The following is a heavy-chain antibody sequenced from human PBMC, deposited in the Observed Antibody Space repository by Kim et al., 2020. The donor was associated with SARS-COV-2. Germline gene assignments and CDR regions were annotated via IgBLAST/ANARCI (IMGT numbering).Heavy chain of an antibody. J-gene: IGHJ6*02. V-gene: IGHV4-59*13. Sequence: SETLSLTCTVSGGSISIYYWSWIRQPPGKGLEWIGYIHYSGSTNYNPSLKSRVTISVDTSKNQFSLKLSSVTAADTAVYYCARSMVRGVIIPMDVWGQGT. D-gene: IGHD3-10*01. CDR1: GGSISIYY. CDR2: IHYSGST. CDR3: ARSMVRGVIIPMDV.